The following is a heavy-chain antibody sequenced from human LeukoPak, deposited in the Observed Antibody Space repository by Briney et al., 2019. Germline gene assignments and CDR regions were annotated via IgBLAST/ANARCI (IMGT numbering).Heavy chain of an antibody. Sequence: GGSLRLSCAASGFTFSDYYMSWIRQAPGKGLEWVSYISSSGSTIYYADSVKGRFTISRDNAKNSLYLQMNSLRAEDTAVYYCAKAKIMIRWYDYWGQGTLVTVSS. CDR3: AKAKIMIRWYDY. CDR1: GFTFSDYY. J-gene: IGHJ4*02. D-gene: IGHD3-16*01. CDR2: ISSSGSTI. V-gene: IGHV3-11*01.